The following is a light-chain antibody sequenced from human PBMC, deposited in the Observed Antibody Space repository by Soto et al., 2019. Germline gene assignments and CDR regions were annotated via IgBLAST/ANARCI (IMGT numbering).Light chain of an antibody. Sequence: EIVMTQSPATLSVSPGERAILSCRASKSVNNNLAWYQQKPGQAPRLLIDGASTRATGIPARFSGSGSGTEFTLSISSLQSEDFAIYYCQQYNNWPPLTFGGGTKVEIK. J-gene: IGKJ4*01. CDR3: QQYNNWPPLT. CDR1: KSVNNN. CDR2: GAS. V-gene: IGKV3-15*01.